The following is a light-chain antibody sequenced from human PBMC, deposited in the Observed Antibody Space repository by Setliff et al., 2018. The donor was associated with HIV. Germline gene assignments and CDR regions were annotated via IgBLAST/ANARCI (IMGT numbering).Light chain of an antibody. Sequence: QSALTQPASVSGSPGQSITISCTGSSNDVGGYNYVSWYQQRPGKAPKLMISEVSNRPSGVSNRFSGSKSGNTASLTISGFQAEDGADYYCSSYTSGSTRVFGTGTKVTVL. V-gene: IGLV2-14*01. CDR1: SNDVGGYNY. CDR3: SSYTSGSTRV. CDR2: EVS. J-gene: IGLJ1*01.